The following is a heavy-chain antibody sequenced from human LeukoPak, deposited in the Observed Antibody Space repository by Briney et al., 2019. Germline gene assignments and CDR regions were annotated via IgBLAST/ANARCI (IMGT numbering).Heavy chain of an antibody. J-gene: IGHJ4*02. V-gene: IGHV3-30*04. CDR3: ARDTETAMVTYDY. CDR2: ISYDGSNK. Sequence: GRSLRLSCAASGFTFSSYAMHWVRQAPGKGLEWVAVISYDGSNKYYADSVKGRFTISRDNSKNTLYLQMNSLRAEDTAVYYCARDTETAMVTYDYWGQGTLVTVSS. D-gene: IGHD5-18*01. CDR1: GFTFSSYA.